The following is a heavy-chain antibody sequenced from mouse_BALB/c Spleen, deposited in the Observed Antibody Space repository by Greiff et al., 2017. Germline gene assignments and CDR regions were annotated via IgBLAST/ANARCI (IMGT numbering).Heavy chain of an antibody. CDR2: SRNKANDYTT. V-gene: IGHV7-1*02. D-gene: IGHD2-4*01. Sequence: EVNVVESGGGLVQPGGSLRLSCATSGFTFSDFYMEWVRQPPGKRLEWIAASRNKANDYTTEYSASVKGRFIVSRDTSQSILYLQMNALRAEDTAIYYCARDASYDYDHSWFAYWGQGTLVTVSA. J-gene: IGHJ3*01. CDR1: GFTFSDFY. CDR3: ARDASYDYDHSWFAY.